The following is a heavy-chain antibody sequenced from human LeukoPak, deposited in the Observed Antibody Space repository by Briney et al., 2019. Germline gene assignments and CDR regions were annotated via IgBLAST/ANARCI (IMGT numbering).Heavy chain of an antibody. CDR2: ISGSGGGT. D-gene: IGHD2-15*01. CDR3: ARRALVVATSYWYFDL. J-gene: IGHJ2*01. CDR1: GFTFSSYA. Sequence: GSLRLSCAASGFTFSSYAMSWVRQAPGKGLEWVSGISGSGGGTFYADSVEGRFTISRDNSQNTLYLQINSLRAEDTAVYSCARRALVVATSYWYFDLWGRGTLVTVSS. V-gene: IGHV3-23*01.